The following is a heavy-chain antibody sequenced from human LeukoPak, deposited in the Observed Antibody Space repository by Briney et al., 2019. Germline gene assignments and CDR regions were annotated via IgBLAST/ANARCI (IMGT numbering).Heavy chain of an antibody. V-gene: IGHV1-2*02. CDR1: GYTFTDHY. J-gene: IGHJ4*02. Sequence: ASVKVSCKASGYTFTDHYIHWVRQAPGQGLEWMGWLNPSDNGVNYAQKFQGRVAMTRDTSISTAYVEVTRLTSDDTAVYYCTTNAAALDYWGQGTLVTVSS. CDR3: TTNAAALDY. CDR2: LNPSDNGV. D-gene: IGHD6-13*01.